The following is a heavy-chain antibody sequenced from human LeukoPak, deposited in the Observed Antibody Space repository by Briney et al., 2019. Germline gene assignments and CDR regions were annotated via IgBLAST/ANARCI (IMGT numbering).Heavy chain of an antibody. Sequence: PGGSLRRSCAASGFTLSSYAMSCVRHAPGKGLEWVSAISGSSGSKYYADSVKGPFTISRDKSKNTLYLRMKRLRDEGKDQCSCAKVPLIAAPKHFDYWGQGTLVTVSS. CDR3: AKVPLIAAPKHFDY. D-gene: IGHD6-13*01. V-gene: IGHV3-23*01. CDR1: GFTLSSYA. J-gene: IGHJ4*02. CDR2: ISGSSGSK.